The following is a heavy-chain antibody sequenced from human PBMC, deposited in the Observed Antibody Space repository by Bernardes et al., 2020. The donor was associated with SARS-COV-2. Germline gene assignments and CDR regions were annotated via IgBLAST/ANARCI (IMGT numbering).Heavy chain of an antibody. CDR3: ARERWELLGGYGLDV. Sequence: SETLSLTCTVSGGSISNYYWTWIRQPPGKGLEWIGFIYYSGTTNYNPSLKSRVTISLDTSKNQFSLKLRSVTAADTAVYYCARERWELLGGYGLDVWGQGTTVTASS. CDR2: IYYSGTT. V-gene: IGHV4-59*01. D-gene: IGHD1-26*01. J-gene: IGHJ6*02. CDR1: GGSISNYY.